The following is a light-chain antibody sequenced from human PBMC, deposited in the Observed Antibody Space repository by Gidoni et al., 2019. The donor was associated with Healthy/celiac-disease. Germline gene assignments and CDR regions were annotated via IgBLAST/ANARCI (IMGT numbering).Light chain of an antibody. CDR1: QSISSY. Sequence: DIQMTQSPSSLSASVGDRVTITCRPSQSISSYLNWYQQKPGKAPKLLIYAASSLQSGVPSRFSGSGSETDFTLTISSLQPEDFATYYCQQSYSTPPWTFXQXTKVEIK. V-gene: IGKV1-39*01. J-gene: IGKJ1*01. CDR2: AAS. CDR3: QQSYSTPPWT.